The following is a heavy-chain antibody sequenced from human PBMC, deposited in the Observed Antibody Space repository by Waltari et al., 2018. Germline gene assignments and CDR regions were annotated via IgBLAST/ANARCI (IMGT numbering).Heavy chain of an antibody. V-gene: IGHV3-23*01. CDR3: AKDPQGVVIAYIDY. CDR2: ISGSGGST. CDR1: GFTFISYA. J-gene: IGHJ4*02. D-gene: IGHD2-21*01. Sequence: EVQLLESGGGLVQPGGSLRLSCAASGFTFISYAMTWVRHAPGKGLEWVSAISGSGGSTYYADSVKGRFTISRDNSKNTLYLQMNSLRAEDTAVYYCAKDPQGVVIAYIDYWGQGTLVTVSS.